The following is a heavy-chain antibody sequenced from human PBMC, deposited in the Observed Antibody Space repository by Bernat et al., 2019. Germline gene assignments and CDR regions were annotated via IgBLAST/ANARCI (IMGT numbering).Heavy chain of an antibody. V-gene: IGHV3-23*04. J-gene: IGHJ4*02. CDR3: AKGSSSSWYVWDY. Sequence: EVQLVESGGGLVQRGGSLRLSCAASGFTFNSYVMSWVRQAPGKGLEWVSAISGSGGSTYYADSVKGRFTISRDNSKNTLYLQMNSLRAEDTAVYYCAKGSSSSWYVWDYWGQGTLVTVSS. CDR1: GFTFNSYV. D-gene: IGHD6-13*01. CDR2: ISGSGGST.